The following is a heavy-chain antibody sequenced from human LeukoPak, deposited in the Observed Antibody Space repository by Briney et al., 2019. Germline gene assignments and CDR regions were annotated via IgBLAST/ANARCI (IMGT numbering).Heavy chain of an antibody. V-gene: IGHV1-69*01. CDR2: IIPIFGTA. D-gene: IGHD3-3*01. J-gene: IGHJ6*02. CDR1: GGTFSSYA. CDR3: ARDTGDFWSGYGRLIRYYYYYGMDV. Sequence: SVKVSCKASGGTFSSYAIRWVRQAPGQGLEWMGGIIPIFGTANYAQKFQGRVTITADESTSTAYMELSSLRSEDTAVYYCARDTGDFWSGYGRLIRYYYYYGMDVWGQGTTVTVSS.